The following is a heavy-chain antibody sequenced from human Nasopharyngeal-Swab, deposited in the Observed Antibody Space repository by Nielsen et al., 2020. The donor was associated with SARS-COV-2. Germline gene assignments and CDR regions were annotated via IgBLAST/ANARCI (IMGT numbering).Heavy chain of an antibody. CDR2: INRDGSGT. V-gene: IGHV3-74*01. CDR3: ATARAYNYGPSFDY. CDR1: GFTFSSYW. J-gene: IGHJ4*02. Sequence: GESLKISCAGSGFTFSSYWMHWVRQAPGKGLMWVARINRDGSGTNYADSVKGRFTISRDNAKNSLSLQMSSLRVEDTAVYYCATARAYNYGPSFDYWGQGTLVTVSS. D-gene: IGHD5-18*01.